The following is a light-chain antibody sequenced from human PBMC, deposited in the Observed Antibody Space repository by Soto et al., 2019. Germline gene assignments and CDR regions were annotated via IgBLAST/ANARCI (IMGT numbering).Light chain of an antibody. Sequence: EIVLTQSPGTLSLSPGERATLSCRASQSVSSSYLAWYQQKPGQAPRLLIYGASSRATGIPDRFSGSGSGTDFTLTISRLEPEDLAVYYCQQYGSSPFTCGPGTKVDV. CDR3: QQYGSSPFT. CDR1: QSVSSSY. J-gene: IGKJ3*01. CDR2: GAS. V-gene: IGKV3-20*01.